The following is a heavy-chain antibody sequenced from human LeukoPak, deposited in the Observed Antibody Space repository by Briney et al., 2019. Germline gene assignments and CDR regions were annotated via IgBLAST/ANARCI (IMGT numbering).Heavy chain of an antibody. CDR3: AREIVDTAMASTFDY. D-gene: IGHD5-18*01. J-gene: IGHJ4*02. V-gene: IGHV4-34*01. Sequence: SETLSLTRAVYGGSFSGYYWSWIRQPPGKGLEWIGEINHSGSTNYNPSLKSRVTISVDTSKNQFSLKLSSVTAADTAVYYCAREIVDTAMASTFDYWGQGTLVTVSS. CDR2: INHSGST. CDR1: GGSFSGYY.